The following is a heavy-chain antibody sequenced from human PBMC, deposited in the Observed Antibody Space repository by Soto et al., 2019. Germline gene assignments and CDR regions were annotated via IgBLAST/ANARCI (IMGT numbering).Heavy chain of an antibody. CDR2: ISAYNGNT. J-gene: IGHJ6*02. V-gene: IGHV1-18*04. CDR3: ARVGDSSGWFYYYGMDV. Sequence: QVQLVQSGAEVKKPGASVKVSCKASGYTFTSYGISWVRQAPVQGIEWMGWISAYNGNTSYAQKLQGRVTMTTDTSTSTAYMELRSLRSDNTAVYYCARVGDSSGWFYYYGMDVWSQGTTVTV. D-gene: IGHD6-19*01. CDR1: GYTFTSYG.